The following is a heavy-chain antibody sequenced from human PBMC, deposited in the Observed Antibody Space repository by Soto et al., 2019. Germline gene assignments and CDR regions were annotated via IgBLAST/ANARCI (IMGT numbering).Heavy chain of an antibody. J-gene: IGHJ6*02. V-gene: IGHV3-74*01. CDR2: INSDGSST. CDR1: GFTFSSYW. D-gene: IGHD3-3*01. CDR3: ARDAPYDFWSGYYLTALYYYYGMDV. Sequence: SGGSLRLSCAASGFTFSSYWMHWVRQAPGMGLVWVSRINSDGSSTSYADSVKGRFTISRDNAKNTLYLQMNSLRAEDTAVYYCARDAPYDFWSGYYLTALYYYYGMDVWGQGTTVTVSS.